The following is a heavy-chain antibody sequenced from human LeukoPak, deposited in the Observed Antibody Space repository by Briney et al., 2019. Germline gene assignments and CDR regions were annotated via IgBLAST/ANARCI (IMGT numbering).Heavy chain of an antibody. CDR1: GVSISSGGYY. D-gene: IGHD5-12*01. Sequence: SETLSLTCTVSGVSISSGGYYWSWIRQHPGKGLEWIGYIYYSGSTYYNPSLKSRVTISVDTSKNQFSLKLSSVTAADTAVYYCARSPTFGATIDAFDIWGQGTMVTVSS. V-gene: IGHV4-31*03. CDR2: IYYSGST. CDR3: ARSPTFGATIDAFDI. J-gene: IGHJ3*02.